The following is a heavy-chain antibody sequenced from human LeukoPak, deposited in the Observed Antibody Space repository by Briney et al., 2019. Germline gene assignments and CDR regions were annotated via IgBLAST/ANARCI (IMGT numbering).Heavy chain of an antibody. Sequence: SVKVFCKASGGTFSSYAISWVRQAPGQGLEWMGGIIPIFGTANYTQKFQGRVTITADESTSTAYMELSSLRSEDTAVYYCAREGGSHRYCSSTSCPYYFDYWGQGTLVTVSS. J-gene: IGHJ4*02. CDR1: GGTFSSYA. CDR2: IIPIFGTA. D-gene: IGHD2-2*01. V-gene: IGHV1-69*13. CDR3: AREGGSHRYCSSTSCPYYFDY.